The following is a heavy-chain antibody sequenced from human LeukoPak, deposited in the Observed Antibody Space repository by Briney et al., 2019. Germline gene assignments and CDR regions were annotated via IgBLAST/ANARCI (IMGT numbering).Heavy chain of an antibody. V-gene: IGHV3-48*01. Sequence: QTGGSLRLSCAASGFTFSSYGLNWVRQAPGEGLEWVSYVSPSSTTIYYADSVKGRFTISRDNAKNSLYLQMSSLRAEDTAVYYCAREHTPYGSGCTAAYWGQGTLVTVSS. CDR1: GFTFSSYG. J-gene: IGHJ4*02. CDR3: AREHTPYGSGCTAAY. D-gene: IGHD6-19*01. CDR2: VSPSSTTI.